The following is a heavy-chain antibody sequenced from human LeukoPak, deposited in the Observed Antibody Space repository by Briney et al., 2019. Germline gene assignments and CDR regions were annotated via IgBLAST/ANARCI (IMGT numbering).Heavy chain of an antibody. CDR2: ISSSSSYI. Sequence: GGTLRLSCAASGFTFSSYSMNWVRQAPGKGLEWVSSISSSSSYIYYADSVKGRFTISRDNAKNSLYLQMNSLRAEDTAVYYCARDSSVVVPADYWGQGTLVTVSS. V-gene: IGHV3-21*01. CDR1: GFTFSSYS. J-gene: IGHJ4*02. D-gene: IGHD2-2*01. CDR3: ARDSSVVVPADY.